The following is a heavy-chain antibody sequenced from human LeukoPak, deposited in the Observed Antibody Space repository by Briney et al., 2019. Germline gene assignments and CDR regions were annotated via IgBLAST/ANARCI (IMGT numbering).Heavy chain of an antibody. CDR2: ISGSGGGT. D-gene: IGHD5-12*01. V-gene: IGHV3-23*01. CDR1: GFTFRNYW. Sequence: GGSLRLSCAASGFTFRNYWMSWVRQAPGKGLEWVSAISGSGGGTDYADSVRGRFTTSRDNSKSTLYLQMNSLRAEDTAVYYCARLQGPFNIVGRYWGQGTLVTVSS. CDR3: ARLQGPFNIVGRY. J-gene: IGHJ4*02.